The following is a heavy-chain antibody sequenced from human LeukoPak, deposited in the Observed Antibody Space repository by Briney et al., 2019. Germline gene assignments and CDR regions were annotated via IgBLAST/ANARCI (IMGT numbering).Heavy chain of an antibody. V-gene: IGHV4-30-4*08. CDR1: GGSISSGDYY. Sequence: SQTLSLTCTVSGGSISSGDYYWSWIRQPPGKGLEWIGYIYSSGCTYYNPSLKSRLTISVDTSKNQFSLKLSSVTAADTAVYYCARDTLGSGYDAFDIWGQGTMVTVSS. J-gene: IGHJ3*02. CDR2: IYSSGCT. CDR3: ARDTLGSGYDAFDI. D-gene: IGHD3-10*01.